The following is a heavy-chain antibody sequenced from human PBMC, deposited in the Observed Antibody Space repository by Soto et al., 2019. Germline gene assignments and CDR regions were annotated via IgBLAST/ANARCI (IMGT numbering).Heavy chain of an antibody. D-gene: IGHD2-15*01. V-gene: IGHV2-5*02. J-gene: IGHJ4*02. CDR1: GFSLSSSGVG. CDR2: IYWDDDK. CDR3: ARLVVAGITYCFDS. Sequence: QITLKESGPTLVKPTQTLTLTCTFSGFSLSSSGVGVGWIRQPPGKALEWLTFIYWDDDKRYSPSLKSRLTITKDTPKNRVVLTLTNRDPVDTATYYCARLVVAGITYCFDSWGQGTLLTVSS.